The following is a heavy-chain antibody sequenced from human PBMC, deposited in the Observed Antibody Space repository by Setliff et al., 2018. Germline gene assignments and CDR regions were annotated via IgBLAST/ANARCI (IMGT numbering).Heavy chain of an antibody. CDR1: GFTFSRYW. Sequence: PGGSLRLSCVASGFTFSRYWMSWVRQAPGKGLEWVANIKEDGSEKYYVDSVKGRFTSSRDNAKNSLYLQMNSLRADDTAVYYCTRDYGFCSGGSCSYYGMDVWGQGTTVTVSS. CDR3: TRDYGFCSGGSCSYYGMDV. J-gene: IGHJ6*02. CDR2: IKEDGSEK. D-gene: IGHD2-15*01. V-gene: IGHV3-7*01.